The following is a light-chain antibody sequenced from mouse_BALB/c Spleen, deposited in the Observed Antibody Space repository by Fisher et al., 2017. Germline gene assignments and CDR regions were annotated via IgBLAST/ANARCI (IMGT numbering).Light chain of an antibody. Sequence: DIVITQTTAIMSASPGEKVTMTCSASSSVSYMHWYQQKSSTSPKLWIYDTSKLASGVPGRFSGSGSGNSYSLTISRMEAEDAATYYCQQRSSYPLTFGAGTKL. V-gene: IGKV4-63*01. CDR3: QQRSSYPLT. CDR1: SSVSY. CDR2: DTS. J-gene: IGKJ5*01.